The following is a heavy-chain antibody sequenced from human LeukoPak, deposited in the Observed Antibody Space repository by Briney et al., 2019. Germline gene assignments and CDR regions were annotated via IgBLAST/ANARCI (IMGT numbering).Heavy chain of an antibody. D-gene: IGHD2-2*01. Sequence: SETLSLTCTVSGGSISSSSYYWGWIRQPPGKGLEWIGSIYYSGSTYYNPSLKSRVTISVDTSKNQFSLKLSSVTVADTAVYYCARHFVVVPAAIDYWGQGTLVTVSS. CDR1: GGSISSSSYY. J-gene: IGHJ4*02. V-gene: IGHV4-39*01. CDR2: IYYSGST. CDR3: ARHFVVVPAAIDY.